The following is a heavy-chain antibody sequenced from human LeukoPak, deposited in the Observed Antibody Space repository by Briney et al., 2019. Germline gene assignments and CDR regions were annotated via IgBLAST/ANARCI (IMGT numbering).Heavy chain of an antibody. V-gene: IGHV3-23*01. J-gene: IGHJ5*02. Sequence: GGSLRLSCAASGFTFSSYAMSWVRQAPGKGLEWVSAISGSGGSAYYADSVKGRFTISRDNSKNTLYLQMNSLRAEDTAVYYCAKDPVVPAAIRGPWFDPWGQGTLVTVSS. CDR3: AKDPVVPAAIRGPWFDP. D-gene: IGHD2-2*02. CDR1: GFTFSSYA. CDR2: ISGSGGSA.